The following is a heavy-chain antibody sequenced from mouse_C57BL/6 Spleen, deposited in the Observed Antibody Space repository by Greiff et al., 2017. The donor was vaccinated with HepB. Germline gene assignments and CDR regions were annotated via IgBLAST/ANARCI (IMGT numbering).Heavy chain of an antibody. D-gene: IGHD3-3*01. CDR3: ASQDSLLRGYYAMDY. V-gene: IGHV1-39*01. Sequence: VQLKQSGPELVKPGASVKISCKASGYSFTDYNMNWVKQSNGKSLEWIGVINPNYGTTSYNQKFKGKATLTVDQSSSPAYMQLNSLTSEDSAVYYCASQDSLLRGYYAMDYWGQGTSVTVSS. CDR2: INPNYGTT. CDR1: GYSFTDYN. J-gene: IGHJ4*01.